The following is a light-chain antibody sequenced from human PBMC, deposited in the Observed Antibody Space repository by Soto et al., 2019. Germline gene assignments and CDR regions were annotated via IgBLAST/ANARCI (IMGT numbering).Light chain of an antibody. Sequence: VLTQSPATLSLSPGERATLSCRASQNVGNNLAWYQQKSGQAPRLLIYAASDRATGVPARFSGRMSGTDFTLNISSLEPEDFATYFCQQRSRWPRGTFGRGTKLE. CDR1: QNVGNN. CDR3: QQRSRWPRGT. CDR2: AAS. J-gene: IGKJ2*02. V-gene: IGKV3-11*01.